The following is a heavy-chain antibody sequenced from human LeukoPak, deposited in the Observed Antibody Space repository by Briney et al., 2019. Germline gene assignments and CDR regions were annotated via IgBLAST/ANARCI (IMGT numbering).Heavy chain of an antibody. D-gene: IGHD6-13*01. Sequence: LTGGSLRLSCAASGFTFSIYAMNWVRQAPGKGLEWVSLIIGNGRTTDYADSVKGRFTISRDNSKNTLYLQMNSLRAEDTAVYYCARDPIAAADDAFDIWGQGTMVTVSS. CDR1: GFTFSIYA. V-gene: IGHV3-23*01. J-gene: IGHJ3*02. CDR2: IIGNGRTT. CDR3: ARDPIAAADDAFDI.